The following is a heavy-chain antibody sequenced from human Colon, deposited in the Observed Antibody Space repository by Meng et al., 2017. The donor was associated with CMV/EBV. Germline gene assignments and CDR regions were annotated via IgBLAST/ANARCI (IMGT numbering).Heavy chain of an antibody. CDR3: ARAATTGRVCGVVSPDKSYFAY. J-gene: IGHJ4*02. V-gene: IGHV1-18*01. Sequence: ASVNVSCQASVWSFTTYGITWVRQAPGHGLEWMGWIDPYNGNASYSQKFQGRLALTTDTSTLTAYMELRSLRSDDSALYYCARAATTGRVCGVVSPDKSYFAYWGQGALVTVSS. D-gene: IGHD2-8*02. CDR1: VWSFTTYG. CDR2: IDPYNGNA.